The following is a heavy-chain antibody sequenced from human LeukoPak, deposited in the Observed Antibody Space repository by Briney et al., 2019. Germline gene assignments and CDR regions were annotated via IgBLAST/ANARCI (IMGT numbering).Heavy chain of an antibody. CDR2: ISYTGSNK. CDR3: ARVFVGENFDY. CDR1: GFTFSSYE. D-gene: IGHD3-10*02. Sequence: GGSLRLSCAASGFTFSSYEMNWVRQAPGKGLEWLSYISYTGSNKYYADSVKGRFTISRDNAKNSLYLQMNRLRAEDTAVYFCARVFVGENFDYWGQGTLVTVSS. V-gene: IGHV3-48*03. J-gene: IGHJ4*02.